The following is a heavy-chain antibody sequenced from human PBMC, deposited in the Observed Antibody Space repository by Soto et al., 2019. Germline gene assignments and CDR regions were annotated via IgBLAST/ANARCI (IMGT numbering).Heavy chain of an antibody. CDR3: AREGPYSSSWYDYYYYGMDV. CDR2: ISAYNGNT. Sequence: GASVKVSCKASGYTFTSYGISWVRQAPGQGLEWMGWISAYNGNTNYAQKLQGRVTMTTDTSTSTAYMELRSLRSDDTAVYYCAREGPYSSSWYDYYYYGMDVWGQGTTVTVSS. D-gene: IGHD6-13*01. CDR1: GYTFTSYG. V-gene: IGHV1-18*01. J-gene: IGHJ6*02.